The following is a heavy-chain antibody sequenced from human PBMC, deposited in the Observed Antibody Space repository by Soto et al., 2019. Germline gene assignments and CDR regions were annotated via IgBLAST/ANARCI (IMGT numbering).Heavy chain of an antibody. CDR1: GGSISSGGYS. Sequence: SETLSLTCAVSGGSISSGGYSWSWIRQPPGKGLEWIGYIYHSGSTYYNPSLKSRVTISVDRSKNQFSLKLSSVTAADTAVYYCARGDYYDSSGYYYKLAFDYWGQGTLVTVSS. D-gene: IGHD3-22*01. V-gene: IGHV4-30-2*01. CDR3: ARGDYYDSSGYYYKLAFDY. J-gene: IGHJ4*02. CDR2: IYHSGST.